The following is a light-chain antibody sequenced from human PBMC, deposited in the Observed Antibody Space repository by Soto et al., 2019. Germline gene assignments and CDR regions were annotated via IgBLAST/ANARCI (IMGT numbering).Light chain of an antibody. CDR3: SSYTSTSSYV. CDR1: SSDVGGYDS. V-gene: IGLV2-14*03. Sequence: QSALTQPASVSGSPGQSFTVSCTGTSSDVGGYDSVSWYQQHPGNPPTLIICEVSNRPSGVSDRFSGFKSGNTASLTISGLQAEDEADYYCSSYTSTSSYVFATGTKVTVL. CDR2: EVS. J-gene: IGLJ1*01.